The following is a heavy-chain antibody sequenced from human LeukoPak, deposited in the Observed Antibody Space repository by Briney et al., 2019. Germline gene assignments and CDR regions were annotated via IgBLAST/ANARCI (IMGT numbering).Heavy chain of an antibody. D-gene: IGHD5-24*01. V-gene: IGHV1-18*01. J-gene: IGHJ6*02. CDR1: GYTFTSYG. CDR3: ARAGWRTSYYGMDV. Sequence: ASVKVSCKASGYTFTSYGISWVRQAPGQGLEWMGWISAYSGNSNYAQKLQGRVTMTTDTSTSTAYMELSSLISDDTAVYYCARAGWRTSYYGMDVWGQGTTVTVSS. CDR2: ISAYSGNS.